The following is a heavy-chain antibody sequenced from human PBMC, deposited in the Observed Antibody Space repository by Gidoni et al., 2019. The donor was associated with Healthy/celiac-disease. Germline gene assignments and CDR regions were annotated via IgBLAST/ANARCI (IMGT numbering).Heavy chain of an antibody. J-gene: IGHJ6*02. CDR3: ASESSSWSTGMDV. Sequence: EVQLVESGGGLVKPGGSLRLSCAASGFTFSSYSMNWVRQAPGKGLEWVSSISSSSSYIYYADSVKGRFTISRDNAKNSLYLQMNSLRAEDTAVYYCASESSSWSTGMDVWGQGTTVTVSS. CDR2: ISSSSSYI. CDR1: GFTFSSYS. D-gene: IGHD6-13*01. V-gene: IGHV3-21*01.